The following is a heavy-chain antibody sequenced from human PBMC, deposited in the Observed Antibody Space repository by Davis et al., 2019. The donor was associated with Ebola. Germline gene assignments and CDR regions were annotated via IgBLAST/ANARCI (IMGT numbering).Heavy chain of an antibody. Sequence: GESLKISCAASGFTFSSYAMSWVRQAPGKGLEWVSAISGSGGSTYYADSVKGRFTSSRDNAKNSVYLQMNSLRVEDTAVYYCARDWAGLDVWGRGTTVTVSS. D-gene: IGHD2-21*01. J-gene: IGHJ6*04. CDR2: ISGSGGST. CDR1: GFTFSSYA. V-gene: IGHV3-23*01. CDR3: ARDWAGLDV.